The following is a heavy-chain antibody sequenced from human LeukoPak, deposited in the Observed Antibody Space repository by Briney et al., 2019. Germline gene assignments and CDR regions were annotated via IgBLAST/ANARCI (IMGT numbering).Heavy chain of an antibody. Sequence: GGSLRLSCAASGFTFSSYAMSWVRQAPGKGLEWVSGISGSGGRTYYPDSVKGRFTISRDNSKNTLYLQMNSLRAEDTAVYYCAKDLMNYGDHVDYFDYWGQGTLVTVSS. CDR2: ISGSGGRT. CDR3: AKDLMNYGDHVDYFDY. V-gene: IGHV3-23*01. D-gene: IGHD4-17*01. J-gene: IGHJ4*02. CDR1: GFTFSSYA.